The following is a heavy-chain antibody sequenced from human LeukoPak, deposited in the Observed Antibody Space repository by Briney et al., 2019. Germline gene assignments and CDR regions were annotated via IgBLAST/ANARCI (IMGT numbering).Heavy chain of an antibody. V-gene: IGHV5-10-1*01. J-gene: IGHJ4*02. D-gene: IGHD6-19*01. CDR2: IDPSDSYT. Sequence: GESLKISFKGSGYTFTNYWITWVRQTPGKGLEWMGRIDPSDSYTNYSPSFQGHVTISADKSISTAYLQWSSLKASDTAMYYCARLMSGSASFDYWGQGTLLTVSS. CDR3: ARLMSGSASFDY. CDR1: GYTFTNYW.